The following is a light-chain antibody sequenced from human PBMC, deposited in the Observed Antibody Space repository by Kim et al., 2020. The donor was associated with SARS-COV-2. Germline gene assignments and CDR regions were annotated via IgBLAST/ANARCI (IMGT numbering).Light chain of an antibody. CDR2: GAS. CDR3: QQYGRSPLT. J-gene: IGKJ4*01. V-gene: IGKV3-20*01. Sequence: EIVLTQSPGTLSLSPGERATLSCRASQSLSSTFLAWYQQKPGQAPRLLIYGASSRATGIPDRFSGSGSGTDFTLTISRLESEDFALYYCQQYGRSPLTFGGGTKVEIK. CDR1: QSLSSTF.